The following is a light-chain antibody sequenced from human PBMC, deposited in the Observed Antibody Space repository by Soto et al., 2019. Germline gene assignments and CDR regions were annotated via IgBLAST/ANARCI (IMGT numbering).Light chain of an antibody. Sequence: QSALTQPASVSGSPGQSITISCTGTYSDVGSYDLVSWYQHYPGKPPKLMIYEVSKRPSGVSNRFSGSKSGNTASLTISGLQAEDEADYVCCSYAGSSTPNWVFSGGTKLTVL. CDR1: YSDVGSYDL. V-gene: IGLV2-23*02. J-gene: IGLJ3*02. CDR2: EVS. CDR3: CSYAGSSTPNWV.